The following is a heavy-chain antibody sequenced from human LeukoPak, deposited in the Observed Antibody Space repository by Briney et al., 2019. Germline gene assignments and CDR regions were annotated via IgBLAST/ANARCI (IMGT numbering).Heavy chain of an antibody. Sequence: PSETLSLTCTVSGGSISSYYWSWIRQPPGKGLEWIGYIYYSGSTNYNPSLKSRVTISVDTSKNQFSLKLSSVTAADTAVYYCARLPVVPLPGFDYWGQGTLVTVSS. J-gene: IGHJ4*02. CDR3: ARLPVVPLPGFDY. CDR2: IYYSGST. D-gene: IGHD2-15*01. V-gene: IGHV4-59*08. CDR1: GGSISSYY.